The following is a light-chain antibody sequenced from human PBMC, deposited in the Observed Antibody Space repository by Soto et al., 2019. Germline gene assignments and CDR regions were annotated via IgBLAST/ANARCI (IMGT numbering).Light chain of an antibody. J-gene: IGKJ1*01. V-gene: IGKV1-5*01. CDR3: QQYNSYSGT. CDR2: DAS. CDR1: QSISNW. Sequence: DIQMTQSPSTLSASVGDRVTITCRASQSISNWLAWYQQKPGKAPKLLIYDASSLESGVPSRFSGIGSGTDFTLTISSLQPDDFATYYCQQYNSYSGTFGQGTKVEI.